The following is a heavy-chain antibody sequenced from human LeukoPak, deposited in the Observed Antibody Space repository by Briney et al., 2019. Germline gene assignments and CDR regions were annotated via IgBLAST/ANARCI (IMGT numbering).Heavy chain of an antibody. V-gene: IGHV1-2*02. J-gene: IGHJ6*03. Sequence: ASVKVSCKASGYTFTGYYMHWVRQAPGQGLEWMGWINPNSGGTNYAQKFQGRVTMTRDTSTSTAYMELRSLRSDDTAVYYCANLYSSSSKGYYYYYMDVWGKGTTVTVSS. CDR1: GYTFTGYY. CDR2: INPNSGGT. D-gene: IGHD6-6*01. CDR3: ANLYSSSSKGYYYYYMDV.